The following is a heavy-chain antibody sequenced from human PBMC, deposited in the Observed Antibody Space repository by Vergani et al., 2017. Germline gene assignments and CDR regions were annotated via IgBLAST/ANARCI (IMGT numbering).Heavy chain of an antibody. D-gene: IGHD2-21*01. CDR2: ISFDGTNE. CDR3: VRDRGLCAGGRCYSYAWDY. J-gene: IGHJ4*02. V-gene: IGHV3-30-3*01. CDR1: GFALNRHA. Sequence: QVQLVESGGGVVQPGTSLRLSCVVSGFALNRHAMYWVRQAPGKGLEWVVGISFDGTNEYYPDLVKGRFTISRDIAKNTLYLQVRSLRLEDTGVYHCVRDRGLCAGGRCYSYAWDYWGQGTPVTVSS.